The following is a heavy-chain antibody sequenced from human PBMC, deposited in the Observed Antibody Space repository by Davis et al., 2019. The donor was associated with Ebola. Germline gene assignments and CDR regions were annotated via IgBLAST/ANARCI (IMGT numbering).Heavy chain of an antibody. CDR2: INHSGST. V-gene: IGHV4-34*01. J-gene: IGHJ2*01. CDR1: AGSSSAYY. Sequence: MPSETLSLTCAVYAGSSSAYYWNWIRQPPGKGLEWIGEINHSGSTNYNPSLKSRVTISVDTSKNQFSLRLSSVTAADTAVYYCARVVFVAGATPSWYFDLWGRGTLVTVSP. CDR3: ARVVFVAGATPSWYFDL. D-gene: IGHD2-15*01.